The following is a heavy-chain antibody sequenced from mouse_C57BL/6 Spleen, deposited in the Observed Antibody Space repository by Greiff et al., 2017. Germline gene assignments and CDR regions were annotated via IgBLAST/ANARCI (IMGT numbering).Heavy chain of an antibody. CDR3: ARDYGRQLYWYFDV. J-gene: IGHJ1*03. V-gene: IGHV1-59*01. D-gene: IGHD1-1*01. Sequence: QVQLQQPGAELVRPGTSVKLSCKASGYTFTSYWMHWVKQRPGQGLEWIGVIDPSDSYTNYNQKFKGKATLTVDTSSSTAYMQLSSLTSEDSAVYYCARDYGRQLYWYFDVWGTGTTVTVSS. CDR1: GYTFTSYW. CDR2: IDPSDSYT.